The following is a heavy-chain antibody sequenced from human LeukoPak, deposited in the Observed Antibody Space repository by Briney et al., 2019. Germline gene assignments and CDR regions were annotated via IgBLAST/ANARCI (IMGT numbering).Heavy chain of an antibody. V-gene: IGHV4-4*02. CDR1: GGSISSSNW. CDR2: IYHSGST. J-gene: IGHJ6*03. Sequence: SGTLSLTCAVSGGSISSSNWWSWVRQPPGKGLEWIGEIYHSGSTNYNPSLNGRVSISRDTSKNLFSLRLRSVTAADTAVYFCARGRVSSSTWYSTYYYYFYMDVWGKGTTVTVSS. D-gene: IGHD1-1*01. CDR3: ARGRVSSSTWYSTYYYYFYMDV.